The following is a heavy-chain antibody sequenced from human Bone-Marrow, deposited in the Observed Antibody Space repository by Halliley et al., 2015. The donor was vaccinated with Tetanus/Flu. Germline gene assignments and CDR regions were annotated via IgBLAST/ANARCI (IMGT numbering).Heavy chain of an antibody. J-gene: IGHJ4*02. Sequence: TLSLTCTVSGGSISSSGYYWGWIRQPPGKGLEWIGSIYYSGRTYYKSSLKSRVTISVDTSKNQFSLKLRSVTAADTAVYYCARRGLAIPVIGTPYPAADFDFWGRGTLVTVS. CDR1: GGSISSSGYY. D-gene: IGHD2-21*01. V-gene: IGHV4-39*01. CDR3: ARRGLAIPVIGTPYPAADFDF. CDR2: IYYSGRT.